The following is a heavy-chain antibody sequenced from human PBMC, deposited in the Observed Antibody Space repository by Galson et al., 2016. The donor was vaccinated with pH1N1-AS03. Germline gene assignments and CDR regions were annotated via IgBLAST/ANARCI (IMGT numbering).Heavy chain of an antibody. D-gene: IGHD2-15*01. CDR1: GFTFSTYA. CDR2: ISGSGGNT. V-gene: IGHV3-23*01. J-gene: IGHJ6*02. CDR3: AKASVAAAPSTYYYAMDV. Sequence: LRLSCAASGFTFSTYAMSWVRQAPGKGLEWVSAISGSGGNTFHADSVKGRFTISRDNSKNTLYLQMNSLRAEDTAVYFCAKASVAAAPSTYYYAMDVWGQGTTVTVS.